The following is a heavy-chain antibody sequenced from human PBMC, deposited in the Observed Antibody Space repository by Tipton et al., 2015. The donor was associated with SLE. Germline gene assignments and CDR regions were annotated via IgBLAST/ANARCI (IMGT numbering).Heavy chain of an antibody. CDR3: AREWGSGIAVAGLPHAFDI. Sequence: QLVQSGAEVKKPGASVKVSCKVSGYSLTELSMHWVREAPGKGLEWLGGIDPEDGEVMYSQMFRGRISMTEDTSTDTAYMELSSLISEDTAVYYCAREWGSGIAVAGLPHAFDIWGQWIMVTVSS. CDR2: IDPEDGEV. V-gene: IGHV1-24*01. CDR1: GYSLTELS. D-gene: IGHD6-19*01. J-gene: IGHJ3*02.